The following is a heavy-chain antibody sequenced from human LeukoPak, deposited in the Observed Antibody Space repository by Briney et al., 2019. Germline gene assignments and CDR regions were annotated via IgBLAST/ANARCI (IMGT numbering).Heavy chain of an antibody. J-gene: IGHJ5*02. CDR1: GYTFIDYY. CDR2: INPNSGGT. CDR3: ARVGGRYNWFDP. Sequence: ASVKVSCKASGYTFIDYYMYWVRQAPGQGLEWMGWINPNSGGTNYAQKFQGRVTMTRDTSISTAYMELSRLRSDDTAVYYCARVGGRYNWFDPWGQGTLVTVSS. V-gene: IGHV1-2*02. D-gene: IGHD1-26*01.